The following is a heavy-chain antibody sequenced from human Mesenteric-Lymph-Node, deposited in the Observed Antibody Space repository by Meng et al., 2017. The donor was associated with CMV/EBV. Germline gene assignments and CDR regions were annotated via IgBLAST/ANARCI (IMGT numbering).Heavy chain of an antibody. CDR1: GFSLSTSRVG. V-gene: IGHV2-5*02. Sequence: QITLKESGPTLVKPPQPIPLTCTFPGFSLSTSRVGVGWIRQPPGKALEWLALIYWDDDKRYSPSLKSRLTITKDTSKNQVVLTMTNMDPVDTATYYCAHSSGIAAAGPFYFDYWGQGTLVTVSS. D-gene: IGHD6-13*01. CDR2: IYWDDDK. CDR3: AHSSGIAAAGPFYFDY. J-gene: IGHJ4*02.